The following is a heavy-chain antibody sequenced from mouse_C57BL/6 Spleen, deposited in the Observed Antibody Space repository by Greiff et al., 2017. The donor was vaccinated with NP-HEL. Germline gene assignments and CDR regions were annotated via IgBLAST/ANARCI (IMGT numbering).Heavy chain of an antibody. CDR2: IDPETGGT. CDR3: TRCTTVVATRDDY. D-gene: IGHD1-1*01. V-gene: IGHV1-15*01. CDR1: GYTFTDYE. Sequence: QVQLQQSGAELVRPGASVTLSCKASGYTFTDYEMHWVKQTPVHGLEWIGAIDPETGGTAYNQKFKGKAILTADKSSSTAYMELRSLTSEDSAVYYCTRCTTVVATRDDYWGQGTTLTVSS. J-gene: IGHJ2*01.